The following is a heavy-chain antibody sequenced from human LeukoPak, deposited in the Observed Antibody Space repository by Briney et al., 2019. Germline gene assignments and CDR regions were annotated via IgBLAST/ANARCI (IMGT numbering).Heavy chain of an antibody. V-gene: IGHV1-69*05. J-gene: IGHJ3*02. D-gene: IGHD3-3*01. CDR1: GGTFSSYA. Sequence: SVKVSCKASGGTFSSYAISWVRQAPGQGLEWMGGIIPIFGTANYAQKFQGRVTITTDESTSTAYMELSSLRSEDTAVYYCARGGYDLTAFDIWGQGTMVTVSS. CDR2: IIPIFGTA. CDR3: ARGGYDLTAFDI.